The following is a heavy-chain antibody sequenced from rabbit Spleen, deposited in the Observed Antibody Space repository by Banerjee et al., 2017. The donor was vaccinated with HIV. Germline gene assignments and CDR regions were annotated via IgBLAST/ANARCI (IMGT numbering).Heavy chain of an antibody. V-gene: IGHV1S47*01. Sequence: QEQLVEYGGDLVQPGGSLKLSCKASGFDFNNYGVSWVRQAPGKGLEWIGYIEPIFGNTYYANWVNGRFTISSHNAQNTLYLQLSSLTAADTATYFCVRDQAGDADYGPYYLNLWGPGTLVTVS. D-gene: IGHD2-1*01. CDR2: IEPIFGNT. CDR3: VRDQAGDADYGPYYLNL. CDR1: GFDFNNYG. J-gene: IGHJ4*01.